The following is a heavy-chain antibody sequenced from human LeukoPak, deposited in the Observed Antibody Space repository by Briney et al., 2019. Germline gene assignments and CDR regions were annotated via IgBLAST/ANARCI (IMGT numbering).Heavy chain of an antibody. V-gene: IGHV3-48*04. CDR2: ISSSGSTI. CDR1: GFTFSSYG. J-gene: IGHJ3*02. Sequence: KSGGSLRLSCAASGFTFSSYGMHWVRQAPGKGLEWVSYISSSGSTIYYADSVKGRFTISRDNAKNSLYLQMNSLRAEDTAVYYCARDWTVSDAFDIWGQGTMVTVSS. CDR3: ARDWTVSDAFDI. D-gene: IGHD3/OR15-3a*01.